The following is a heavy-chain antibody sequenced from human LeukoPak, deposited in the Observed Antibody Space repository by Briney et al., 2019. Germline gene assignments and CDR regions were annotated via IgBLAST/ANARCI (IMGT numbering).Heavy chain of an antibody. CDR2: IYTSGST. Sequence: SETLSLTCTVSGGSISSYYWSWIRQPAGKGLEWIGRIYTSGSTNYNPSLKSRVTMSVDTSRNQFSLKLSSVTAADTAVYYCARAGIPAAIDPGWFDPWGQGTLVTVSS. CDR1: GGSISSYY. V-gene: IGHV4-4*07. D-gene: IGHD2-2*02. CDR3: ARAGIPAAIDPGWFDP. J-gene: IGHJ5*02.